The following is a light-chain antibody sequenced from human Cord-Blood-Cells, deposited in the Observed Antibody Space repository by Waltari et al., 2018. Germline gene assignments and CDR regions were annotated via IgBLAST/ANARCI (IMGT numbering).Light chain of an antibody. CDR3: QQYNNWPRT. CDR2: GAS. J-gene: IGKJ1*01. V-gene: IGKV3-15*01. Sequence: EIVMTQSPATLSVSPGARATLSCRASQSVSSNLAWYQQQPGQAPRLLIYGASPRATGIPARFSGSGSGTEFTLTISSLQSEDFAVYYCQQYNNWPRTFGQGTKVEIK. CDR1: QSVSSN.